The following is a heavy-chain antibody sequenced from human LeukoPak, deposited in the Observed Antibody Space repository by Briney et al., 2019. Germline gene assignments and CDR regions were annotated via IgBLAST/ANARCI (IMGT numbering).Heavy chain of an antibody. V-gene: IGHV4-59*01. CDR3: VRGHSILGVEARFDP. J-gene: IGHJ5*02. CDR2: IFHSGYT. D-gene: IGHD3-3*01. Sequence: SETLSLTCSVSGDSMSNYYWNWIRQPPGKRLEWIGLIFHSGYTTYNPSLQTRVTMSIDTSKNEFSLTLTSVTTADTAVYYCVRGHSILGVEARFDPWGQGALVTVSS. CDR1: GDSMSNYY.